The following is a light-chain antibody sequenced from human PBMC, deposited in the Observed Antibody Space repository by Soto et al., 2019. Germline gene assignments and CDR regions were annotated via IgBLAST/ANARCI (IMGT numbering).Light chain of an antibody. J-gene: IGLJ2*01. V-gene: IGLV1-51*01. CDR1: SSNIGNNY. Sequence: QSVLTQPPSVSAAPGQRVTISCSGSSSNIGNNYVSWYQQLPGTAPKFLIYDNNKRPSGIPDRFSGSKSGTSATLGITGLQTGDEADFYCGTWDTSLGAVVFGGGTKVTVL. CDR3: GTWDTSLGAVV. CDR2: DNN.